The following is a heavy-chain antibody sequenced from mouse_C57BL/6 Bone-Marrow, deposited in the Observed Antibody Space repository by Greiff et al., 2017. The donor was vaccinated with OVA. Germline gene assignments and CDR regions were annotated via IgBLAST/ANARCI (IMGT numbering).Heavy chain of an antibody. D-gene: IGHD4-1*02. V-gene: IGHV1-36*01. CDR3: ARSQLVPYWYFDV. Sequence: VQLQQSGPVLVKPGPSVKISCKASGFTFTDYYMHWVKQSHGKSLEWIGLVYPYNGGTSYNQKFKGKATLTVDTSSSTAYMELNSLTSEDSAVYYGARSQLVPYWYFDVWGTGTTVTVSA. J-gene: IGHJ1*03. CDR1: GFTFTDYY. CDR2: VYPYNGGT.